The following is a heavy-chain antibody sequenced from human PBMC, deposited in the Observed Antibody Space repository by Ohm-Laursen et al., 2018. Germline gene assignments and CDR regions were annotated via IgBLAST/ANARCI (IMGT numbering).Heavy chain of an antibody. CDR2: ISTSGSSM. V-gene: IGHV3-11*04. J-gene: IGHJ4*02. CDR1: GFTFSDYY. CDR3: ARRAPSGVAPDY. Sequence: SLRLSCAASGFTFSDYYMNWVRQAPGKGLEWVSYISTSGSSMDYVGSVKGRFTISRDNAKNSLYLEMNSLRVEDTAVYYCARRAPSGVAPDYWGQGTLVTVSS. D-gene: IGHD2-8*02.